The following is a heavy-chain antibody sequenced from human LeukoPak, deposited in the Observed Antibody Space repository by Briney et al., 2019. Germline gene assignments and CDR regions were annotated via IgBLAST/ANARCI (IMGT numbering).Heavy chain of an antibody. CDR3: RRHAIAAALRFDP. Sequence: SETLSLTCTVSGGPISSSSYYWGWIRQPPGKGLEWIGSIYYSGSTYYNPSLKSRVTISVDKSQNQSSLELSSLTAADTAVYYCRRHAIAAALRFDPWGQGTLVTVSS. J-gene: IGHJ5*02. D-gene: IGHD6-13*01. CDR2: IYYSGST. CDR1: GGPISSSSYY. V-gene: IGHV4-39*01.